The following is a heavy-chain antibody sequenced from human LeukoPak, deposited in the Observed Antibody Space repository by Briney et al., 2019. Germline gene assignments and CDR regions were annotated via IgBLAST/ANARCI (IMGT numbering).Heavy chain of an antibody. CDR3: ARGYYSTGWYSFDY. D-gene: IGHD6-19*01. CDR2: IYKSGST. Sequence: PSETLSLTCTVSGGSISGYYWSWLRQPAGKGLKWIGRIYKSGSTNYSPSLKSRVTISVDTSKNQFSLKLTSVTAADTAVYYCARGYYSTGWYSFDYWGQGTLVTVSS. J-gene: IGHJ4*02. V-gene: IGHV4-4*07. CDR1: GGSISGYY.